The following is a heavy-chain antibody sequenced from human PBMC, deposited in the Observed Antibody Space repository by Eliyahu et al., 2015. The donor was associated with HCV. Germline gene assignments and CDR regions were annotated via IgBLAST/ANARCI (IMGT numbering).Heavy chain of an antibody. D-gene: IGHD1-7*01. CDR1: GFPFSSYA. CDR3: ARSNWNYRGGVDY. CDR2: ISYDGSNK. V-gene: IGHV3-30-3*01. Sequence: QVQLVESGGGVVQPGRSLRLSCXASGFPFSSYAMHWVRQAPGKRLEWVAVISYDGSNKYYADSVKGRFTISRDNSKNTLYLQMNSLRAEDTAVYYCARSNWNYRGGVDYWGQGTLVTVSS. J-gene: IGHJ4*02.